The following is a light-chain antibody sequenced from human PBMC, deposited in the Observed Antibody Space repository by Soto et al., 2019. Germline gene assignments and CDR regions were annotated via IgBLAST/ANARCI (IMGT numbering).Light chain of an antibody. CDR2: GAS. V-gene: IGKV3-20*01. J-gene: IGKJ4*01. Sequence: EIVLTQSPGTLSLSPGERATLSCRASQCVSSSYLAWYQQEPGQAPRLLLYGASSRATGIPDRFSGSESGTDFTLTISRLEPEDVAVYYCQQYGNSPLTFGGGPKVEIK. CDR3: QQYGNSPLT. CDR1: QCVSSSY.